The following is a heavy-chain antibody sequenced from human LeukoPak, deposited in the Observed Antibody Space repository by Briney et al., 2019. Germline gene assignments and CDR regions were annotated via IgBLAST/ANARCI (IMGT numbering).Heavy chain of an antibody. Sequence: TGGSLRLSCAASGFTVSSNYMSWVRQAPGKGLEWVSVIYSGGSTYYADSVKGRFTISRDNSKNTLYLQMNSLRVEDTAVYYCAPQRGGNSNYWGQGTLVTVSS. V-gene: IGHV3-66*01. CDR3: APQRGGNSNY. CDR2: IYSGGST. J-gene: IGHJ4*02. D-gene: IGHD4-23*01. CDR1: GFTVSSNY.